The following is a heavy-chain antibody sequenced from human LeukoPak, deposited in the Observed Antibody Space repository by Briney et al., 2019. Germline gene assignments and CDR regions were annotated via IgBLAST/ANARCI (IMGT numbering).Heavy chain of an antibody. CDR1: GFTFDDYA. J-gene: IGHJ6*02. D-gene: IGHD3-10*01. CDR2: ISGDGGST. CDR3: AKDRLNGYYGSGSYSGMDV. V-gene: IGHV3-43*02. Sequence: GGSLRLSCAAPGFTFDDYAMHWVRQAPGKGLEWVSLISGDGGSTYYADSVKGRFTISRDNSKNSLYLQMNSLRTEDTALYYCAKDRLNGYYGSGSYSGMDVWGQGTTVTVSS.